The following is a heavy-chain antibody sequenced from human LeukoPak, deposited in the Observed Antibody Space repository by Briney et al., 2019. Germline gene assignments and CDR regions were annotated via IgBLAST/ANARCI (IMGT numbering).Heavy chain of an antibody. CDR3: ARDFLRGAPDYFDQ. V-gene: IGHV3-9*01. Sequence: GRSLRLSCAASGFTFDDYAMHWVRQAPGKGLEWVSRISWNSAGIAYADSVKGRFSISRDNAKNSLYLLMNSLRAEDTAVYYCARDFLRGAPDYFDQWGQGTLVTVSS. D-gene: IGHD3-10*01. J-gene: IGHJ4*02. CDR2: ISWNSAGI. CDR1: GFTFDDYA.